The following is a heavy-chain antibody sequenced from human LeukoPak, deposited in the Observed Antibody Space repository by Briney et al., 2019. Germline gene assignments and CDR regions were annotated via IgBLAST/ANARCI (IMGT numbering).Heavy chain of an antibody. Sequence: GGSLRLSCSASGFTFSSYAMHWVRQAPGKGLEYVSAISSNGGSTYYADSVKGRSTISRDNSKNTLYLQMSSLRAEDTAVYYCVKSPYYDILTGYFNWFDPWGQGTLVTVSS. D-gene: IGHD3-9*01. J-gene: IGHJ5*02. V-gene: IGHV3-64D*06. CDR1: GFTFSSYA. CDR3: VKSPYYDILTGYFNWFDP. CDR2: ISSNGGST.